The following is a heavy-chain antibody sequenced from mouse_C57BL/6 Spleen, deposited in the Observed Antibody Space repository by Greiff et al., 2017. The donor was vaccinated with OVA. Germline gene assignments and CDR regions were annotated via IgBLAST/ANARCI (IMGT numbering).Heavy chain of an antibody. V-gene: IGHV3-6*01. CDR1: GYSITSGYY. D-gene: IGHD4-1*01. CDR3: AREKITGYYFDY. CDR2: ISYDGSN. J-gene: IGHJ2*01. Sequence: EVQLQESGPGLVKPSQSLSLTCSVTGYSITSGYYWNWIRQFPGNKLEWMGYISYDGSNNYNPSLKNRISITRDTSKNQFFLKLNSVTTEDTATYYCAREKITGYYFDYWGQGTTLTVSS.